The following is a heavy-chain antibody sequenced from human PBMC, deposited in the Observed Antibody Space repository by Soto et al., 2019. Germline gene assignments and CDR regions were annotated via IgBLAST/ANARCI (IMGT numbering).Heavy chain of an antibody. Sequence: EVQLLESGGGLVQPGGSLRLSCAASGFTFSSYAMSWVRQAPGKGLEWVSAISGSGGSTYYADSVKGRFTISRDNSKSTLYLQMNSLRAEDTAVYYCAKDKSDYYDSSGNFDYWGQGTLVTVSS. CDR1: GFTFSSYA. D-gene: IGHD3-22*01. CDR3: AKDKSDYYDSSGNFDY. CDR2: ISGSGGST. J-gene: IGHJ4*02. V-gene: IGHV3-23*01.